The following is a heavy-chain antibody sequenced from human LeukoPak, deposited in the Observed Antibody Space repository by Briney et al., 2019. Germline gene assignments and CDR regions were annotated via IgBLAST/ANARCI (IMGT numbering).Heavy chain of an antibody. J-gene: IGHJ4*02. CDR2: INPNGGST. Sequence: ASVKVSCKASGYTFTSYFMHWVRQAPGQGLEWTGIINPNGGSTSYAQKFQGRVTMTRDTSTSTVCMELSSLRSEDTAVYYCARRGDGYNFDYWGQGSLVTVSS. V-gene: IGHV1-46*01. D-gene: IGHD5-24*01. CDR3: ARRGDGYNFDY. CDR1: GYTFTSYF.